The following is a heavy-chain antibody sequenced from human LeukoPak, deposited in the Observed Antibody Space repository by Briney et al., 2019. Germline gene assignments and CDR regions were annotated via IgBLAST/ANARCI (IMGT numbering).Heavy chain of an antibody. CDR2: INPYSGAT. Sequence: GASVKVSCKASGYTFTDFYLHWVRQAPGQGLEWMGWINPYSGATNYAQNFQGRVTITRDMSTSTAYMELSSLRSEDTAVYYCAADRYYYDSSGYPPKFDYWGQGTLVTVSS. CDR3: AADRYYYDSSGYPPKFDY. J-gene: IGHJ4*02. D-gene: IGHD3-22*01. V-gene: IGHV1-2*02. CDR1: GYTFTDFY.